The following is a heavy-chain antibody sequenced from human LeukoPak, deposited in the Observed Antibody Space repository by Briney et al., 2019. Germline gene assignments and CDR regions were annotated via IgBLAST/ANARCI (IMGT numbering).Heavy chain of an antibody. J-gene: IGHJ6*02. CDR3: ARGRNACSSTSCYYYYYYGMDV. D-gene: IGHD2-2*01. V-gene: IGHV4-34*01. CDR2: INHSGST. CDR1: GGSFSGYY. Sequence: PSETLSLTCAVYGGSFSGYYWSWIRQPPGKGLEWIGEINHSGSTNYNPSLKSRVTISVDTSKNQFSLRLSSVTAADTAVYYCARGRNACSSTSCYYYYYYGMDVWGQGTTVTVSS.